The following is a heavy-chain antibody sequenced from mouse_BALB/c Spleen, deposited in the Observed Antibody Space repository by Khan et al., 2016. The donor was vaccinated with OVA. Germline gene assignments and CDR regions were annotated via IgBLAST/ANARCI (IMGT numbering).Heavy chain of an antibody. Sequence: EVQLQESGPGLVKPSQSLSLTCTVTGYSITSGYAWNWIRQFPGNKLEWMGYISYSGVTSYTPSLKSRISITRDKSKNQFFLQLNSVTTEDTATYYCARGNYYEYYFDYWGQGTTLTVSS. CDR2: ISYSGVT. V-gene: IGHV3-2*02. J-gene: IGHJ2*01. CDR3: ARGNYYEYYFDY. CDR1: GYSITSGYA. D-gene: IGHD1-1*01.